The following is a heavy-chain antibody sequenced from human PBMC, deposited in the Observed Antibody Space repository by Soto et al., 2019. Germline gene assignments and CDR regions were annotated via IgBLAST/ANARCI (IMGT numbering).Heavy chain of an antibody. CDR1: GYTSTSYG. V-gene: IGHV1-18*04. CDR3: ASSYYYGSGSLSGHYYFGMDV. CDR2: ISDHNGNT. Sequence: GASVKVSCKASGYTSTSYGISWVRQAPGQGLEWMGWISDHNGNTNYAQKLQGRVTMTTDTSTSTAYMELRSLRSDDTAVYYCASSYYYGSGSLSGHYYFGMDVWGQGTTVTVSS. J-gene: IGHJ6*02. D-gene: IGHD3-10*01.